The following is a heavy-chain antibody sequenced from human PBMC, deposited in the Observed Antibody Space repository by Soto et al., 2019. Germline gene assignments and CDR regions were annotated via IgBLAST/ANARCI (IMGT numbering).Heavy chain of an antibody. CDR1: GASISSSY. CDR3: ARVWGLDYIDS. D-gene: IGHD2-21*02. CDR2: IYHSGST. Sequence: PSETLSLTCTVSGASISSSYWSWIRRPPGKGLEWIGYIYHSGSTKYNPSLKSRVTISVDTSKNQFSVKLSSVTAADTAVDYCARVWGLDYIDSWGQGTRVTFSS. J-gene: IGHJ4*02. V-gene: IGHV4-59*01.